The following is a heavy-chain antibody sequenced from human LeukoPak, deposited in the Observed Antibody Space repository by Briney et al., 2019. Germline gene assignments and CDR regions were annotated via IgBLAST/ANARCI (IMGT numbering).Heavy chain of an antibody. CDR2: IYYSGST. Sequence: PSETLSLTCTVSGGSISSYYWSWIRQPPGKGLEWIGYIYYSGSTNYNPSLKSRVTISVDTSKNQFSLKLSSVTAADTAVYYCARTVSGSLPHIWYFDLWGRGTLVTVSS. CDR1: GGSISSYY. V-gene: IGHV4-59*08. J-gene: IGHJ2*01. CDR3: ARTVSGSLPHIWYFDL. D-gene: IGHD3-10*01.